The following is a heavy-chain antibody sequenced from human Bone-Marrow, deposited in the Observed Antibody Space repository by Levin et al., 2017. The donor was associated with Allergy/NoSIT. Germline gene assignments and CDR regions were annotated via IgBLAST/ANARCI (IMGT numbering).Heavy chain of an antibody. D-gene: IGHD6-6*01. V-gene: IGHV4-59*01. Sequence: SETLSLTCTVSGASISGYYCSWIRQPPGKGLERIGYIYYSGSTNYNPSLKSRVTISVDTSKNQFSLKLRSVTAADTAVYYCARGGSSSSVEDWGQGTLVTVSS. CDR2: IYYSGST. CDR1: GASISGYY. J-gene: IGHJ4*02. CDR3: ARGGSSSSVED.